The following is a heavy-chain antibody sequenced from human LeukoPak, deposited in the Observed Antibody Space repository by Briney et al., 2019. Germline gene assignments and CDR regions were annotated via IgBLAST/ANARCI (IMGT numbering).Heavy chain of an antibody. CDR1: GFTFTNFG. CDR2: ISFDGRGK. CDR3: AKDRNYYDSSGYYYGDY. Sequence: GGSLRLSCATSGFTFTNFGMHWVRQAPGQGLEWVAYISFDGRGKYYADSVTGRFTISRDNSKNTLSLYMNSLRDDDTAIYYCAKDRNYYDSSGYYYGDYWGQGTLVTVSS. J-gene: IGHJ4*02. D-gene: IGHD3-22*01. V-gene: IGHV3-30*02.